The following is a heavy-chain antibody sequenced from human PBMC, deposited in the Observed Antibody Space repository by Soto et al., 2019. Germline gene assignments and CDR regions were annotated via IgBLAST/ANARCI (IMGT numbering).Heavy chain of an antibody. CDR1: GGSFSGYY. CDR3: ARVSYSSSLYYYYGMDV. V-gene: IGHV4-34*01. J-gene: IGHJ6*02. CDR2: INHSGGT. D-gene: IGHD6-13*01. Sequence: SETLSLTCGVYGGSFSGYYWTWIRQAPGKGLEWIGEINHSGGTNYNSSLKSRVTISVDTSKNQLSLQLNSVTPEDTAVYYCARVSYSSSLYYYYGMDVWGQGTTVTVSS.